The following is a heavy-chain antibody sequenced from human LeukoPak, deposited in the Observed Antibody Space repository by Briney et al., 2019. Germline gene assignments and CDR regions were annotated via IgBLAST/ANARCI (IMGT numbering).Heavy chain of an antibody. D-gene: IGHD3-16*02. CDR1: GFTFSSYA. CDR3: AKDSAPRLGELSLYSDY. Sequence: GGSLRLSCAASGFTFSSYAMSWVRQAPGKGLEWVSAISGSGGSTYYADSVKGRFTISRDNSKNTLYLQMNSLRAEDTAVYYCAKDSAPRLGELSLYSDYWGQGTLVTVSS. CDR2: ISGSGGST. J-gene: IGHJ4*02. V-gene: IGHV3-23*01.